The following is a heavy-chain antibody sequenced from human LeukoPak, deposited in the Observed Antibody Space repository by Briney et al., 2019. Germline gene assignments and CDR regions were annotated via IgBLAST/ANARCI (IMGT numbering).Heavy chain of an antibody. V-gene: IGHV4-34*01. CDR2: INHSGST. CDR1: GGSFSGYY. Sequence: SETLSLTCAVYGGSFSGYYWSWIRQPPGKGLEWIGEINHSGSTNYNPSLKSRVTISVDTSKNQFSLKLSPVTAADTAVYYCARLHDYGGNTFDYWGQGTLVTVSS. D-gene: IGHD4-23*01. CDR3: ARLHDYGGNTFDY. J-gene: IGHJ4*02.